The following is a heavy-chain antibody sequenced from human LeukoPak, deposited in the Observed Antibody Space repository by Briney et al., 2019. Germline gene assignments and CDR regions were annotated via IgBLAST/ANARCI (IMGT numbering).Heavy chain of an antibody. CDR1: GFTFSSYA. D-gene: IGHD5-24*01. Sequence: GGSLRLSCAASGFTFSSYAMHWVRQAPGKGLEWVAVISYDGSNKYYADSVKGRFTISRDNSKNTLYLQMNSLRAEDTAVYYCARGEMGRTRDYFDYWGQGTLVTVSS. V-gene: IGHV3-30-3*01. CDR3: ARGEMGRTRDYFDY. CDR2: ISYDGSNK. J-gene: IGHJ4*02.